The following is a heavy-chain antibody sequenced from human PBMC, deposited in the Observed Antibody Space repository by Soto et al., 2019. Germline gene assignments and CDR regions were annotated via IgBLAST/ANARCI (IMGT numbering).Heavy chain of an antibody. Sequence: GGSLRLSCAASGFTFSSYAMHWVRQAPGKGLEYVSAISSNGGSTYYANSVKGRFTISRDNSKNTLYLQMGRLRSDDTAVYYCARERMDYVWGSYRLRNHYYFDYWGQGTLVTVSS. CDR3: ARERMDYVWGSYRLRNHYYFDY. D-gene: IGHD3-16*02. V-gene: IGHV3-64*01. J-gene: IGHJ4*02. CDR2: ISSNGGST. CDR1: GFTFSSYA.